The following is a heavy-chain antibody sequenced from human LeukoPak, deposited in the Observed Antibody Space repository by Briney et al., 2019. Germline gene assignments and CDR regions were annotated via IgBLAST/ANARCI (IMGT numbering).Heavy chain of an antibody. V-gene: IGHV1-8*01. Sequence: ASVKVSCKASGYTFTSYDINWVRQATGQGLEWMGWMNPNSGNTGYVQKFQGRVTMTRNTSISTAYMELSSLRSEDTAVYYCARRFYSSSWYNWFDPWGQGTLVTVSS. CDR3: ARRFYSSSWYNWFDP. CDR2: MNPNSGNT. D-gene: IGHD6-13*01. CDR1: GYTFTSYD. J-gene: IGHJ5*02.